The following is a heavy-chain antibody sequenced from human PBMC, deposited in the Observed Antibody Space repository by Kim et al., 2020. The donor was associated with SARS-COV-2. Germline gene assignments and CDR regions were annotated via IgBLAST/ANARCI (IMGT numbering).Heavy chain of an antibody. CDR1: GFTFSNAW. CDR2: IKSKTDGGTT. CDR3: TRRDYYDSSGGFHFDY. D-gene: IGHD3-22*01. Sequence: GGSLRLSCAASGFTFSNAWMSWVRQAPGKGLEWVGRIKSKTDGGTTDYAAPVKGRFTISRDDSKNTLYLQMNSLKTEDTAVYYCTRRDYYDSSGGFHFDYWGQGTLVTVSS. J-gene: IGHJ4*02. V-gene: IGHV3-15*01.